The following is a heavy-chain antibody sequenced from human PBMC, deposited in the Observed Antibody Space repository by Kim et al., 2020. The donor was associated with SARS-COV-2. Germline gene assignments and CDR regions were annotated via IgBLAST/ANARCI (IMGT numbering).Heavy chain of an antibody. J-gene: IGHJ2*01. CDR2: IYYSGST. V-gene: IGHV4-31*03. CDR1: GGSISSGGYY. D-gene: IGHD1-26*01. Sequence: SETLSLTCTVSGGSISSGGYYWSWIRQHPGKGLEWIGYIYYSGSTYYNPSLKSRVTISVDTSKNQFSLKLSSVTAADTAVYYCARGGQKWDGSGWYFDLWGRGTLVTVSS. CDR3: ARGGQKWDGSGWYFDL.